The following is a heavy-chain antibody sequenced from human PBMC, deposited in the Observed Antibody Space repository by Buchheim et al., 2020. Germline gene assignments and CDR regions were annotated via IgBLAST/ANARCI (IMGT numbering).Heavy chain of an antibody. D-gene: IGHD3-22*01. J-gene: IGHJ4*02. CDR2: IYYSGST. CDR1: GGSISSSSYY. CDR3: ARGIKISSGYYEQEFDY. V-gene: IGHV4-39*01. Sequence: QLQLPESGPGLVKPSETLSLTCTVSGGSISSSSYYWGWIRQPPGKGLEWIGSIYYSGSTYYNPSLKSRVTISVDTSKNQFSLKLSSVTAADTAVYYCARGIKISSGYYEQEFDYWGQGTL.